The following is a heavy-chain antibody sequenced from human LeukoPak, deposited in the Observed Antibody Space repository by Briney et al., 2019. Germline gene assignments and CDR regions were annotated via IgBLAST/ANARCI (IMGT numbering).Heavy chain of an antibody. Sequence: PGGSLRLSCAASGFTFSGYAMSWVRQAPGKGLEGVSAISGSGGSTYYADSVKGRFTISRDNSKNTLYLQMNSLRAEDTAVYYCAKGYDSSGYYLIDYWGQGTLVTVSS. CDR2: ISGSGGST. V-gene: IGHV3-23*01. D-gene: IGHD3-22*01. CDR1: GFTFSGYA. CDR3: AKGYDSSGYYLIDY. J-gene: IGHJ4*02.